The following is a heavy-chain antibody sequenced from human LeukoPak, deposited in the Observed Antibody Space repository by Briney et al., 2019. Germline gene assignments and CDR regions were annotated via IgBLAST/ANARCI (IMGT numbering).Heavy chain of an antibody. J-gene: IGHJ6*03. D-gene: IGHD6-13*01. CDR1: GFTFSSYS. CDR3: ASGTAEVYYMDV. V-gene: IGHV3-48*01. CDR2: ISSSSSTI. Sequence: GGSLRLSCAASGFTFSSYSMNWVRQAPGKGLEWVSYISSSSSTIYYADSVKGRFTISRDNAKNSLYLQMNSLRAEDTAVYYCASGTAEVYYMDVWGKGTTVTVSS.